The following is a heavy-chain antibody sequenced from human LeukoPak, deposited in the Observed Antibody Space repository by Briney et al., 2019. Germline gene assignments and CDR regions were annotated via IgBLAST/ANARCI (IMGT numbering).Heavy chain of an antibody. J-gene: IGHJ5*02. CDR2: IYYSGTT. CDR1: GGSISSSNYY. CDR3: ARDPSSFGGRYDP. D-gene: IGHD3-10*01. V-gene: IGHV4-39*07. Sequence: SETLSLTCTVSGGSISSSNYYWGWTRQPPGKGLEWIGSIYYSGTTNYNPSLKSRVTMSVDTSKNQFSLKLNSVTAADTAVYYCARDPSSFGGRYDPWGQGTLVTVSS.